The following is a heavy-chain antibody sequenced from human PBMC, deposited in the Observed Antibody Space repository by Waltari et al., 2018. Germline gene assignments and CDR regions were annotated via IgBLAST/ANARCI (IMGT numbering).Heavy chain of an antibody. CDR3: ARDRGRGLYFDS. V-gene: IGHV4-4*02. J-gene: IGHJ4*02. Sequence: WCGVVRQSPEKGREWIGQIHRSGRTYYNPSLESRVSVSMDTSNNKFFLKLSSAIAADTAVYYCARDRGRGLYFDSWGQGTLVTVSP. CDR2: IHRSGRT. CDR1: W. D-gene: IGHD2-15*01.